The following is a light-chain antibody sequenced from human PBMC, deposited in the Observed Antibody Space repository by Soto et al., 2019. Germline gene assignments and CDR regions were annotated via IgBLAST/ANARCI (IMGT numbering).Light chain of an antibody. CDR2: EPS. V-gene: IGKV1-33*01. Sequence: IQMTQSPSSLCASIVDRVTISCQSTQDITKYLNWYQQKPRKARKLLLYEPSSLETRVPSRFSGSGAGTDFTFSISRLKPEDFATYYCQQYDNPALLFGQETRRDI. J-gene: IGKJ5*01. CDR1: QDITKY. CDR3: QQYDNPALL.